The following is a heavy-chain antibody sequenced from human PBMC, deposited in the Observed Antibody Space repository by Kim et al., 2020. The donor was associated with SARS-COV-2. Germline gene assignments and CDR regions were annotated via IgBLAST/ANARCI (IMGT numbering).Heavy chain of an antibody. D-gene: IGHD3-22*01. J-gene: IGHJ5*02. CDR3: ATDRRDYDSSGSLWFDP. Sequence: ASVKVSCKVSGYTLTELSMHWVRQAPGKGLEWMGGFDPEDGETIYAQKFQGRVTMTEDTSTDTAYMELSSLRSEDTAVYYCATDRRDYDSSGSLWFDPWGQGTLVTVSS. CDR2: FDPEDGET. CDR1: GYTLTELS. V-gene: IGHV1-24*01.